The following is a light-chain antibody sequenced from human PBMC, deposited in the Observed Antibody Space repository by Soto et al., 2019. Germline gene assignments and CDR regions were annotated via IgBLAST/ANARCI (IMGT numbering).Light chain of an antibody. J-gene: IGKJ1*01. CDR1: QSIRSW. V-gene: IGKV1-5*03. CDR2: KAA. CDR3: QQYNSYWT. Sequence: IQMTQSPSTLSASVGDRVTITCRASQSIRSWLAWYPQNPGKAPKLLIYKAACLESGVASRFSGSGSGTESTLAISSRQPDDSATYYCQQYNSYWTFGQGNKVEIK.